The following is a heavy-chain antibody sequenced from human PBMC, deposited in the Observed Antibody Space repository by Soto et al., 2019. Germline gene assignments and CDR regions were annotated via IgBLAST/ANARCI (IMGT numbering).Heavy chain of an antibody. CDR3: TISYGLRGDY. Sequence: EAQLVEAGGGLVQPGGSLRLSCAASGFTFRNYWMTWVRQAPGKGLEWVANIKQDGSDKNYVDSVKGRFTISRDNAKNSLYLQMNSLRAEGTAMYYCTISYGLRGDYWGQGTLVTGSS. CDR1: GFTFRNYW. CDR2: IKQDGSDK. V-gene: IGHV3-7*05. J-gene: IGHJ4*02. D-gene: IGHD5-12*01.